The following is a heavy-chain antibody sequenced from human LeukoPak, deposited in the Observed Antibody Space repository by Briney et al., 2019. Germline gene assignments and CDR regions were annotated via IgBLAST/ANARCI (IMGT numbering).Heavy chain of an antibody. Sequence: SETLSLTCTVSGGSISSYYWSWIRQPPGKGLEWIGYIYYSGSTNYNPSLKSRVTISVDTSKNQSSLKLSSVTAADTAVYYCARHRPGPYDYWGQGTLATVSS. V-gene: IGHV4-59*08. CDR3: ARHRPGPYDY. J-gene: IGHJ4*02. CDR1: GGSISSYY. CDR2: IYYSGST.